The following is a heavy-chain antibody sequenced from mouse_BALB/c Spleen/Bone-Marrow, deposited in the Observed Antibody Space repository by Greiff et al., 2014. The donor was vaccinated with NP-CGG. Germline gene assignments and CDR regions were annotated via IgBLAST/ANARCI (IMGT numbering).Heavy chain of an antibody. CDR3: ASFYGRFAY. CDR1: GYTFSSYW. V-gene: IGHV1-9*01. D-gene: IGHD1-1*02. Sequence: QVQLQQSGAELMKPGASVKISCKATGYTFSSYWIEWVKQRPGHGLEWIGEILPGSGSTNYNEKFKGKATFTADTSSNTAYMQLSSLTSEDPAVYYCASFYGRFAYWGQGTLVTVSA. J-gene: IGHJ3*01. CDR2: ILPGSGST.